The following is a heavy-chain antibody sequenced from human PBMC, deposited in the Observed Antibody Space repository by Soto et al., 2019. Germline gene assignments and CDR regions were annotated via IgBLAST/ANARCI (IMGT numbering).Heavy chain of an antibody. D-gene: IGHD6-25*01. Sequence: QVQLVESGGGVVQPGRSLRLSCAASGFTFSSYGMHWVRQAPGKGLEWVAVISFDGNNKYYADSVKGRFTISRDNSKNTLYLPMNSLRAEDTAVYYCAKDRRPNYYCGMDVVGQGTTVTVSS. V-gene: IGHV3-30*18. CDR1: GFTFSSYG. J-gene: IGHJ6*02. CDR2: ISFDGNNK. CDR3: AKDRRPNYYCGMDV.